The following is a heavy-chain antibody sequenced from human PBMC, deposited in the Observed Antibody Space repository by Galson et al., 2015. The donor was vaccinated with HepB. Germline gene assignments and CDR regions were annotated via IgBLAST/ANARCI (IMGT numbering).Heavy chain of an antibody. V-gene: IGHV3-30*19. J-gene: IGHJ3*02. CDR1: GFTFSSYG. Sequence: SLRLSCAASGFTFSSYGMHWVRQAPGKGLEWVAVISYDGSNKYYADSVKGRFTISRDNSKNTLYLQMNSLRAEDTAVYYCARFEYSGSNDAFDIWGQGTMVTVSS. D-gene: IGHD1-26*01. CDR2: ISYDGSNK. CDR3: ARFEYSGSNDAFDI.